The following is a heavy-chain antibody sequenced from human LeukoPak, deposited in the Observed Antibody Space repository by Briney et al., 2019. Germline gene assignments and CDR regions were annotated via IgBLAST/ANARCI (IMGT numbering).Heavy chain of an antibody. CDR1: GGSFSGYY. D-gene: IGHD6-6*01. J-gene: IGHJ4*02. Sequence: SETLSLTCAVYGGSFSGYYWSWIRQPPGKGLEWIGEINHSGSTNYNPSLKSRVTISVDTSKNQFSLKLGSVTAADTAVYYCARGSSPPLTYWGQGTLVTVSS. V-gene: IGHV4-34*01. CDR2: INHSGST. CDR3: ARGSSPPLTY.